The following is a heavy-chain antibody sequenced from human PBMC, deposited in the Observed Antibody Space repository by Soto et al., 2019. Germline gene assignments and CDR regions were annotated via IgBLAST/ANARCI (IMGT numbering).Heavy chain of an antibody. Sequence: SQTLSLTCAISGDSVSSNSAAWNWIRQSPSRGLEWLGRTYHRSKWYNDYAVSVKSRITINPDTSKNQFSLQLNSVTPEDTAVYYCARDDTYSSSWYGSNDAFDIWGQGTMVTVSS. J-gene: IGHJ3*02. CDR2: TYHRSKWYN. V-gene: IGHV6-1*01. D-gene: IGHD6-13*01. CDR3: ARDDTYSSSWYGSNDAFDI. CDR1: GDSVSSNSAA.